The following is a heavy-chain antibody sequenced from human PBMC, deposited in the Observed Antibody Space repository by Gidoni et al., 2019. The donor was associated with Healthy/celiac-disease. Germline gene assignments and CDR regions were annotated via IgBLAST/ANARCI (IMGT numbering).Heavy chain of an antibody. CDR1: GYTFTSYA. Sequence: QVQLVQSGAAVKKPGASVKVSCKASGYTFTSYAMHWVRQAPGQRLEWMGWINAGNGNTKYSQKFQGRVTITRDTSASTAYMELSSLRSEDTAVYYCARDGGYCSGGSCYPGWFDPWGQGTLVTVSS. D-gene: IGHD2-15*01. V-gene: IGHV1-3*01. CDR3: ARDGGYCSGGSCYPGWFDP. J-gene: IGHJ5*02. CDR2: INAGNGNT.